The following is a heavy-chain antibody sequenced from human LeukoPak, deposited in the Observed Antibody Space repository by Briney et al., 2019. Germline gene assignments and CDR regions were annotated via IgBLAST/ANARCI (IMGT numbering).Heavy chain of an antibody. D-gene: IGHD3-10*01. J-gene: IGHJ3*01. Sequence: PGGSLRLSCAASGFTFRSSAMSWVRQAPRKGLEWASAIRGSVGSTYYADSVRGRFTISRDNSKNTLHLQLSSLRGEDTALYYCAKEDGSYGSGPFHVWGQGTMVTVSS. V-gene: IGHV3-23*01. CDR1: GFTFRSSA. CDR3: AKEDGSYGSGPFHV. CDR2: IRGSVGST.